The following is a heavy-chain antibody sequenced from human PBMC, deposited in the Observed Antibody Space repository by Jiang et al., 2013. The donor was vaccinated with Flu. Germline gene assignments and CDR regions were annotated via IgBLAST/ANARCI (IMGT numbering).Heavy chain of an antibody. CDR3: ARDHVMPTQGTDWYFGV. Sequence: VQLVESGAEVKKPGASVKVSCKASGYSFTDYYMYWVRQAPGQGFEWMGLINPVGGGATYAQKFQGRVTLTRDTSTSTFYLEFNSLTSEDTAVYFCARDHVMPTQGTDWYFGVWGRGTLVTVSS. CDR1: GYSFTDYY. V-gene: IGHV1-46*01. CDR2: INPVGGGA. J-gene: IGHJ2*01. D-gene: IGHD3-16*01.